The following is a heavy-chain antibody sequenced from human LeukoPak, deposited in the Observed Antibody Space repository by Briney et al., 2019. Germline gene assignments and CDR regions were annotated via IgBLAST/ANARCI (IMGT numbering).Heavy chain of an antibody. CDR1: GGSISSYY. CDR3: ARDLWAHDAFDI. CDR2: IYTSGST. Sequence: SETLSLTCTVPGGSISSYYWSWIRQPAGKGLEWIGRIYTSGSTNYNPSLKSRVTMSVDTSKNQFSLKLSSVTAADTAVYYCARDLWAHDAFDIWGQGTMVTVSS. D-gene: IGHD1-26*01. V-gene: IGHV4-4*07. J-gene: IGHJ3*02.